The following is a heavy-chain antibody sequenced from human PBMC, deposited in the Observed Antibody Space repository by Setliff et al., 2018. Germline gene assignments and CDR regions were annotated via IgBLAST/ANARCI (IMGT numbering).Heavy chain of an antibody. D-gene: IGHD3-16*01. J-gene: IGHJ4*02. CDR1: GFFFRSYE. V-gene: IGHV3-48*03. CDR3: ARPINGYQQRYDF. CDR2: INSGGTKI. Sequence: GGSLRLSCAASGFFFRSYEMNWVRQTPGKGLEWVSYINSGGTKIYYADSVEGRFTISRDNGKNSLFLQMNSVRAEDTAVYYCARPINGYQQRYDFWGQGALVTVSS.